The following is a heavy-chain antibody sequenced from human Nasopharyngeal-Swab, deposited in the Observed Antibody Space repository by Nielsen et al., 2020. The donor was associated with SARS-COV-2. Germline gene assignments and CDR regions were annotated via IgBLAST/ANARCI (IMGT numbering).Heavy chain of an antibody. V-gene: IGHV1-18*01. CDR2: ISAYNGNT. J-gene: IGHJ4*02. D-gene: IGHD6-13*01. CDR3: ARGYSSSWQGYYFDY. Sequence: WVRQAPGQGLEWMGWISAYNGNTNYAQKFQGRVTITADESTSTAYMELSSLRSEDTAVYYCARGYSSSWQGYYFDYWGQGTLVTVSS.